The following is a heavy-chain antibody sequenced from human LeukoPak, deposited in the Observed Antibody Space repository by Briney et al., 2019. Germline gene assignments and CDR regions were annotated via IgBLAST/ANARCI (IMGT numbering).Heavy chain of an antibody. CDR1: GFTFSSYA. V-gene: IGHV3-23*01. CDR2: ISGSGGST. Sequence: GGSLRLSCAASGFTFSSYAMSWVRQAPGKGLEWVSAISGSGGSTYYADSVKGRFTIFRDNSKNTLYLQMNSLRAEDTAVYYCAKDALYCSGGSCYNDYWGQGTLVTVSS. J-gene: IGHJ4*02. D-gene: IGHD2-15*01. CDR3: AKDALYCSGGSCYNDY.